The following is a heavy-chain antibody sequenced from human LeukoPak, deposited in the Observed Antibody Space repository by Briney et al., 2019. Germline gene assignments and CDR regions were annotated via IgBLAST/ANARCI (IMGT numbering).Heavy chain of an antibody. D-gene: IGHD5-18*01. CDR1: GFTVSSNY. Sequence: GGSLRLSCAASGFTVSSNYMSWVRQAPGKGLEWVSIIYSGGSTYYADSVKGRFTISRHNSKNTLYLQMNSLRAEDTAVYYCARGGYSYGYHGMDVWGQGTTVTVSS. V-gene: IGHV3-53*04. CDR3: ARGGYSYGYHGMDV. CDR2: IYSGGST. J-gene: IGHJ6*02.